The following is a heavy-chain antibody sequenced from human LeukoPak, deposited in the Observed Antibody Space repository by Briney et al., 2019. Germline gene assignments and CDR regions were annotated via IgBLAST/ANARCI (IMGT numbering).Heavy chain of an antibody. CDR1: GFTFSSYA. J-gene: IGHJ1*01. Sequence: GGSLRLSCAASGFTFSSYAMHWVRQAPGKGLEWVGVISYDGSNKYYADSVKGRFTISRDNSKNTLYLQMNSLRAEDTAVYYCARGGASAEYFQHWGQGTLVTVSS. V-gene: IGHV3-30-3*01. CDR2: ISYDGSNK. CDR3: ARGGASAEYFQH. D-gene: IGHD3-10*01.